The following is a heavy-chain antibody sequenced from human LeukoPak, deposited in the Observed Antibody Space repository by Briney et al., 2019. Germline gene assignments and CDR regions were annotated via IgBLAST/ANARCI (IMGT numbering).Heavy chain of an antibody. D-gene: IGHD5-18*01. CDR1: GFTFSSYG. V-gene: IGHV3-30*03. J-gene: IGHJ4*02. Sequence: GGSLGLSCAASGFTFSSYGIHWVRQAPGKGLEWVAVISYDGSNKYYADSVKGRFTISRDNSKNTLYLQMNTLRAEDTAVYYCARSGRRGYSYGYRFKYYFDYWGQGTLVTVSS. CDR2: ISYDGSNK. CDR3: ARSGRRGYSYGYRFKYYFDY.